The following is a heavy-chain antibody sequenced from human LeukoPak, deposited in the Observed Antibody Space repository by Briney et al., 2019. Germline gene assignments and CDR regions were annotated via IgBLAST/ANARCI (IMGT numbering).Heavy chain of an antibody. CDR1: GGTFSSYT. CDR2: IIPILGIA. CDR3: ARDRNIAVAGYYFDY. Sequence: AASVKVSCKASGGTFSSYTISWVRQAPGQGLEWMGRIIPILGIANYAQKFQGRVTITRDTSASTAYMELSSLRSEDTAVYYCARDRNIAVAGYYFDYWGQGTLVTVSS. D-gene: IGHD6-19*01. V-gene: IGHV1-69*04. J-gene: IGHJ4*02.